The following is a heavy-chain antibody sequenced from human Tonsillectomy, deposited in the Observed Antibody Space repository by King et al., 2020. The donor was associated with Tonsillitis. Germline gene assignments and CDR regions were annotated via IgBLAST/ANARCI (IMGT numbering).Heavy chain of an antibody. D-gene: IGHD3-10*01. Sequence: VQLQQWGAGLLKPSETLSLTCAVYGGSFSGYYWSWIRQPPGKGLEWIGEINHSGSTNYNPSLKSRVTISVDTSKNQFSLKLSSVTAAGTAVYYCARRNSGGTEYYFDYWGQGTLVTVSS. CDR1: GGSFSGYY. CDR3: ARRNSGGTEYYFDY. V-gene: IGHV4-34*01. CDR2: INHSGST. J-gene: IGHJ4*02.